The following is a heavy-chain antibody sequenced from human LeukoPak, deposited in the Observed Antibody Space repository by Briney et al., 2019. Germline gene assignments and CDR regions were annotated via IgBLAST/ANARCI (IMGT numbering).Heavy chain of an antibody. V-gene: IGHV4-38-2*01. CDR1: GYSISSGYY. CDR2: IYHSGST. D-gene: IGHD3-10*01. CDR3: ARHSNYYGSGSYVGQYYYYYYMDV. Sequence: SETLSLTCAVSGYSISSGYYWGWIRQPPGKGLEWIGSIYHSGSTYYNPSLKSRVTISVDTSKNQLSLKLSSVTAADTAVYYCARHSNYYGSGSYVGQYYYYYYMDVWGKGTTVTVSS. J-gene: IGHJ6*03.